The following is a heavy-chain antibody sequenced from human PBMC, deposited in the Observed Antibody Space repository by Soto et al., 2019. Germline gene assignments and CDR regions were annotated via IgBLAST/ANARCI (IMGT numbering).Heavy chain of an antibody. Sequence: VKVSCKAAGYPFTSYYVDWVRQAPGQGLEWMGIINPSGGSTSYAQKFQGRVTMARDTSTSTVYMELSSLRSEDTALYYCARDTLYYYYGMDVWGQGTTVTVSS. J-gene: IGHJ6*02. CDR1: GYPFTSYY. CDR2: INPSGGST. CDR3: ARDTLYYYYGMDV. V-gene: IGHV1-46*01. D-gene: IGHD2-15*01.